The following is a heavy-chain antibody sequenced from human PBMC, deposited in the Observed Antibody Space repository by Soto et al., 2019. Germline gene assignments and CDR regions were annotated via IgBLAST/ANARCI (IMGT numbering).Heavy chain of an antibody. D-gene: IGHD6-13*01. J-gene: IGHJ6*02. CDR1: GFTVSSNY. Sequence: GGSLGLSCAASGFTVSSNYMSWVRQAPGKGLEWVSVIYSGGSTYYADSVKGRFTISRDNSKNTLYLQMNSLRAEDTAVYYCARGGPTASAAAAVPYYYYGMDVWGQGTTVTVSS. CDR3: ARGGPTASAAAAVPYYYYGMDV. CDR2: IYSGGST. V-gene: IGHV3-53*01.